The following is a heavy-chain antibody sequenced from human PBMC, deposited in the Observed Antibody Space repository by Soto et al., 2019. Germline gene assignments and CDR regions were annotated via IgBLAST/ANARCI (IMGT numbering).Heavy chain of an antibody. V-gene: IGHV2-5*01. J-gene: IGHJ4*02. D-gene: IGHD5-12*01. CDR2: IYWNDDK. CDR3: AHFNGYEEFEY. CDR1: GFSLSTSGVG. Sequence: QITLKESGPTLVKPTQTLTLTCTFSGFSLSTSGVGVGWIRQPPGKALEWLAVIYWNDDKRYSPSLKSRLTITKGTSDNQVVLTMTNVDPVDTDSYYCAHFNGYEEFEYWGQGTLVTVSS.